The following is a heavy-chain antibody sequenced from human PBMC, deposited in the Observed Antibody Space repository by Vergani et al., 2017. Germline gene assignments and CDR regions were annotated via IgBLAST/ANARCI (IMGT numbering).Heavy chain of an antibody. D-gene: IGHD4-11*01. CDR2: IDHTGRP. Sequence: QVQLQQWGGGLLKPSETLSLTCVVNGGSFTSYHWTWIRQSPGEGLEWVGDIDHTGRPDYNPSLKSRLTISVEKSRNQFSLTLNSVTATDTAIYFCARENTETNGHLYYYYYMDVWGQGTAVTVS. CDR1: GGSFTSYH. J-gene: IGHJ6*03. V-gene: IGHV4-34*01. CDR3: ARENTETNGHLYYYYYMDV.